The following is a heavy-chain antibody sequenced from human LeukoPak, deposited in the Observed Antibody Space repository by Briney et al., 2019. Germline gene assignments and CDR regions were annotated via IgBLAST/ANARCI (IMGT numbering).Heavy chain of an antibody. V-gene: IGHV3-11*03. D-gene: IGHD2-21*02. CDR3: ARKLGGTQCGGDCFFDH. CDR1: GFMLNVYY. J-gene: IGHJ4*02. Sequence: PGGSLRLSCEASGFMLNVYYMSWFRLAPGKGLEWIGYISATGSYTTYADSVRGRFTISRDNAKNLLFLQMNDLRTEDTAVYYCARKLGGTQCGGDCFFDHWGQGTRVAPSS. CDR2: ISATGSYT.